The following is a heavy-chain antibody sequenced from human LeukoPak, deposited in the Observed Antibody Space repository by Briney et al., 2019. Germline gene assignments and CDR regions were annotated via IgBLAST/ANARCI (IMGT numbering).Heavy chain of an antibody. Sequence: SETLSLTCTVSGGSISSGDYYWSWIRQPPGKGLKWIGYIYYSGSTYYNPSLKSRVTISVDTSKNQFSLKLSSVTAADTAVYFCAREGSTSCSLDYWGQGTLVTVSS. CDR1: GGSISSGDYY. V-gene: IGHV4-30-4*01. D-gene: IGHD2-2*01. J-gene: IGHJ4*02. CDR3: AREGSTSCSLDY. CDR2: IYYSGST.